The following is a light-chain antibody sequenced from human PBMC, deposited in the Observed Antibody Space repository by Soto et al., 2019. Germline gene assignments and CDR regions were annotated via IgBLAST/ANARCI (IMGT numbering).Light chain of an antibody. CDR1: QDISNY. J-gene: IGKJ3*01. CDR3: QHYHGYPFT. Sequence: DIQMTQSPSSLSASVGDRVTITCQASQDISNYLNWYQQKPGKAPKLLIYAASTLQSGVPSRFSGSGSGTEFTLTITSLQTDDFAIYYCQHYHGYPFTFGPGTKVDIK. CDR2: AAS. V-gene: IGKV1-16*01.